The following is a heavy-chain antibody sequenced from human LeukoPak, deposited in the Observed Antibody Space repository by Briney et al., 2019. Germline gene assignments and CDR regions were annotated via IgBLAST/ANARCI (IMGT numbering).Heavy chain of an antibody. D-gene: IGHD1-26*01. CDR3: ARVDRVVGATALFYYFDY. J-gene: IGHJ4*02. CDR1: GYTFTTYE. Sequence: ASVKVSCKASGYTFTTYEIHWVRQASGQGLEWMGWMNPNSANTGYAQKFQGSVTITRNTSISTVYMELSNLKSEDTAVYFCARVDRVVGATALFYYFDYWGQGTLVTVSS. CDR2: MNPNSANT. V-gene: IGHV1-8*03.